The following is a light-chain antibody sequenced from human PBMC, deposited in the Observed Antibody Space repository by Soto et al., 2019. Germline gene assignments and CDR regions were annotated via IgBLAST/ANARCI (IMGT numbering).Light chain of an antibody. CDR3: QQYNTYVWT. Sequence: DIQMTQSPSTLSASIGDRVTITCRASQSISSWLAWYQQKPGKAPKLLIYKASSLESGVPSRFSGSGSGTEFTLTISCLQPDDFAAYYCQQYNTYVWTFGQGTKVEI. J-gene: IGKJ1*01. V-gene: IGKV1-5*03. CDR1: QSISSW. CDR2: KAS.